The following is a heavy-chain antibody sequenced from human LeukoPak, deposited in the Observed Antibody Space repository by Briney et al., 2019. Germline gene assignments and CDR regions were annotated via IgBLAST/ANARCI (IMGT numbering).Heavy chain of an antibody. D-gene: IGHD3-10*01. Sequence: ASVKVSCKASGYTFSDGYIHWVRQAPGQGLEWMGWINPKSGDTKYAQTFQGRVTMTRDTAISTVYMELSRLRSDDTAVYYCARRGQGWELVLDYWGQGSLVTVSS. CDR3: ARRGQGWELVLDY. J-gene: IGHJ4*02. V-gene: IGHV1-2*02. CDR1: GYTFSDGY. CDR2: INPKSGDT.